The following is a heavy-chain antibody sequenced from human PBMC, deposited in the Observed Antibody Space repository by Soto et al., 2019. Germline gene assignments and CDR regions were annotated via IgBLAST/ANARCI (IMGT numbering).Heavy chain of an antibody. J-gene: IGHJ6*02. CDR1: GGSISSYY. V-gene: IGHV4-59*01. D-gene: IGHD3-22*01. CDR2: IYYSGST. CDR3: ARGNYYDSSGYFFYGMDV. Sequence: PSETLSLTCTVSGGSISSYYWSWIRRPPGKGLELIGYIYYSGSTKYNPSLKSRVTISVDTSRNQFSLKVNSVTAADTAVYYCARGNYYDSSGYFFYGMDVWGRGTTVTVSS.